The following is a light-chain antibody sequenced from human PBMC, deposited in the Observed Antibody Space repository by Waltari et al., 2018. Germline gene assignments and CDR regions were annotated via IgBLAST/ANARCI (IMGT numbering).Light chain of an antibody. CDR1: SSDVGGYNY. V-gene: IGLV2-14*01. CDR3: SSYTSSSTNWV. Sequence: QSALTQPASVSGSPGQPITISCTGPSSDVGGYNYVSWYQQHPGKAPKLMIYEVSNRPSGVSNRFSGSKSGNTASLTISGLQAEDEADYYCSSYTSSSTNWVFGGGTKLTVL. CDR2: EVS. J-gene: IGLJ3*02.